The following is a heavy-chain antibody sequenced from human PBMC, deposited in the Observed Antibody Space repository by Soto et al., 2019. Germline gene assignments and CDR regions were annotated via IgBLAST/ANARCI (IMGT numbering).Heavy chain of an antibody. CDR3: ARGGGTERSYYYSGMDV. J-gene: IGHJ6*02. CDR1: GGSISSYY. CDR2: IYYSGST. D-gene: IGHD1-1*01. V-gene: IGHV4-59*01. Sequence: SETLSLTCTVSGGSISSYYWSWIRQPPGKGLEWIGYIYYSGSTNYNPSLKSRVTISVDTSKNQFSLKLSSVTAADTAVYYCARGGGTERSYYYSGMDVWGQGTTVTVSS.